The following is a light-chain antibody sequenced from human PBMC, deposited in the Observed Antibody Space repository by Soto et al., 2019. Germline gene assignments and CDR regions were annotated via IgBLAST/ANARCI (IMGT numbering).Light chain of an antibody. V-gene: IGLV2-8*01. CDR2: EVN. CDR1: NSDVGGYNY. J-gene: IGLJ1*01. CDR3: SSYAGSNWYV. Sequence: QSALTQPPSASGSPGQSVTISCTGTNSDVGGYNYVSWYQQYPGNAPKLIIYEVNERPSGVPDRFSGSKSGNTASLTVSGLQTADEADYYCSSYAGSNWYVFGTGTKLTVL.